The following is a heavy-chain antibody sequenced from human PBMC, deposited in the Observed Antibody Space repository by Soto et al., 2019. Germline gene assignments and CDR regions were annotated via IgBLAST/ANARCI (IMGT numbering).Heavy chain of an antibody. CDR2: ISGSDGST. V-gene: IGHV3-23*01. CDR1: GFTYSSYA. J-gene: IGHJ6*02. Sequence: TGGSLRLSCAASGFTYSSYAMNWVRQAPGKGLEWVSGISGSDGSTYYADSVKGRLTISRDNSKNTLFLQMNSLRAEDTAVYYCAKGGQLSHYYYAMDVWGQGTTVTVSS. CDR3: AKGGQLSHYYYAMDV. D-gene: IGHD3-16*02.